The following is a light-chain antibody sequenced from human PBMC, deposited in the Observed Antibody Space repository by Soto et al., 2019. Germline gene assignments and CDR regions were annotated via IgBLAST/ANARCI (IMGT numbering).Light chain of an antibody. Sequence: EIVLTQSPGTLSLSPGVRATLSCRASQSVSSSYLAWYQQKPGQAPRHLFYVASSRASGIPDRFSGSGSGTDFTLTIGRLEPEDFAVYYCQQYGSSPGTFGQGTKVEIK. V-gene: IGKV3-20*01. CDR3: QQYGSSPGT. J-gene: IGKJ1*01. CDR1: QSVSSSY. CDR2: VAS.